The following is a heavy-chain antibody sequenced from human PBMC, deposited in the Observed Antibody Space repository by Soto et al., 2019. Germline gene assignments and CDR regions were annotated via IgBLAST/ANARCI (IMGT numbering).Heavy chain of an antibody. CDR2: INPNSGGT. CDR3: ARTLNYDFWSGFDY. V-gene: IGHV1-2*04. Sequence: ASVKVSCKASGYTFTGYYMHWVRQAPGQGLEWMGWINPNSGGTNYAQKFQGWVTMTRDTSISTAYMELSRLRSDDTAVYYCARTLNYDFWSGFDYWGQGTLVTVSS. D-gene: IGHD3-3*01. CDR1: GYTFTGYY. J-gene: IGHJ4*02.